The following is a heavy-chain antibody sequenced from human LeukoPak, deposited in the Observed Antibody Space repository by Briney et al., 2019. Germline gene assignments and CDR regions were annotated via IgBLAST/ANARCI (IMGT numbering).Heavy chain of an antibody. Sequence: GGSLRVSCAASGFTFTSYAFHWVRQAPGKGLEWVTVISHDDKNRYYADSVKGRFTISRDNSKNTVYLQMNSLRVEDTAVYFCVRDRDTSGWLYWGQGTLVTVSS. D-gene: IGHD6-19*01. CDR3: VRDRDTSGWLY. J-gene: IGHJ4*02. CDR2: ISHDDKNR. CDR1: GFTFTSYA. V-gene: IGHV3-30*04.